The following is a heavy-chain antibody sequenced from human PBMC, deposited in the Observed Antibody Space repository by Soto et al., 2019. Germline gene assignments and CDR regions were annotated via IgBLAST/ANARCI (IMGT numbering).Heavy chain of an antibody. V-gene: IGHV1-18*01. CDR1: GYTFTSYG. J-gene: IGHJ4*02. Sequence: ASVKVSCKASGYTFTSYGISWVRQAPGQGLEWMGWISAYNGNTNYAQKLQGRVTMTTDTSTSTAYMELRSLRSDDTAVYYCARDFTIFGVVTDFDYWGQGTLVTVSS. CDR3: ARDFTIFGVVTDFDY. CDR2: ISAYNGNT. D-gene: IGHD3-3*01.